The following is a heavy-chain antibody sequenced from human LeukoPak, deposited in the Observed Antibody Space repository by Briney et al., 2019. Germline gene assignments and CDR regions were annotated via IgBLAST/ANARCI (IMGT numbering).Heavy chain of an antibody. CDR2: IIPILGIA. CDR3: ARVYCGGDCYPGD. V-gene: IGHV1-69*04. CDR1: GGTFSSYA. D-gene: IGHD2-21*02. J-gene: IGHJ4*02. Sequence: GASVKVSCKASGGTFSSYAISWVRQAPGQGLEWMGRIIPILGIANYAQKFQGRDTITADKSTSTAYMELSSLRSEDTAVYYCARVYCGGDCYPGDWGQGTLVTVSS.